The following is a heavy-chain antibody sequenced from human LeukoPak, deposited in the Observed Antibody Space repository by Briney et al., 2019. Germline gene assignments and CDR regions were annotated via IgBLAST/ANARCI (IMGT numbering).Heavy chain of an antibody. Sequence: PSETLSLTCTVSGGSIRSSIYYWAWIRQSPGMGLEWIGSIFYSGNTYYNSSLKSRVTISVDTSKNQFSLNLTSVTAADTAVYYCARKEGGQLVNTRRWFDPWGQGTLVTVSS. CDR2: IFYSGNT. CDR1: GGSIRSSIYY. D-gene: IGHD6-13*01. CDR3: ARKEGGQLVNTRRWFDP. V-gene: IGHV4-39*07. J-gene: IGHJ5*02.